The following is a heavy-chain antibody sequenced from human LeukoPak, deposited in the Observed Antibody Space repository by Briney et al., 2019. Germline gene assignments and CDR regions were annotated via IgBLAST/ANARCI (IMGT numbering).Heavy chain of an antibody. Sequence: ASVKVSCKASGYTFTSYVISWVRQAPGQGLEWMGWISAYNGNTNYAQKLQGRVTMTTDTSTSTAYMELRRLRSDDTAVYYCARWGATRRYYYGMDAWGQGTTVAVSS. CDR2: ISAYNGNT. CDR1: GYTFTSYV. CDR3: ARWGATRRYYYGMDA. V-gene: IGHV1-18*01. J-gene: IGHJ6*02. D-gene: IGHD1-26*01.